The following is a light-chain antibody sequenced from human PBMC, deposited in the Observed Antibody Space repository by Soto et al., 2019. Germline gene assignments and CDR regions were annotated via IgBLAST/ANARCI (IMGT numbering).Light chain of an antibody. Sequence: QSVLTQPASVSGSPGQSITISCTGTSSDVGGYNFVSWYQQHPGNAPKLIIHEVLNRPSGVPSRFSGSKSGNTASLTISGLQAEDDAVYYCCSHSASIHWVFGGGTQLTVL. V-gene: IGLV2-14*03. J-gene: IGLJ3*02. CDR2: EVL. CDR3: CSHSASIHWV. CDR1: SSDVGGYNF.